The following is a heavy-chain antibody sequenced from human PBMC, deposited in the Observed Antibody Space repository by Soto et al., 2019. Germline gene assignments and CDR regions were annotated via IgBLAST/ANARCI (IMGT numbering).Heavy chain of an antibody. CDR3: AREQLELAKIDY. V-gene: IGHV1-69*04. CDR2: IIPILGIA. Sequence: SVKVSCKASGGTFSSYTISWVRQAPGQGLEWMGRIIPILGIANYAQKFQGRVTITADKSTSTAYMELSSLRSEDTAVYYCAREQLELAKIDYWGQGTLVTVSS. J-gene: IGHJ4*02. CDR1: GGTFSSYT. D-gene: IGHD1-7*01.